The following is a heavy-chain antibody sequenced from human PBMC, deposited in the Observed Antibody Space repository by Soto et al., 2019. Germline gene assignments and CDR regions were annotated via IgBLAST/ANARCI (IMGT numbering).Heavy chain of an antibody. V-gene: IGHV4-39*01. J-gene: IGHJ4*02. Sequence: SETLSLTCTVSGGSISSSSYYWGWIRQPPGKGLEWIGSIYYGGSTYYNPSLKSRVTISVDTSKNQFSLKLSSVTAAGTAVYYCARQFQAVIDYWGQGTLVTVSS. CDR3: ARQFQAVIDY. CDR1: GGSISSSSYY. CDR2: IYYGGST.